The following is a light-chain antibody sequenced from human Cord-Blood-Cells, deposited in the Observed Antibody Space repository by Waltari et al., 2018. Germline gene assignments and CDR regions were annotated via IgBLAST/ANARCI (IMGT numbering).Light chain of an antibody. V-gene: IGLV2-14*01. Sequence: QSALTQPASVSGSPGQSITISCTGTSSDVGGYNYLSWYQQHPGKAPKLMIYDVSNRPSGVSNRLSGSKSGNTASLTISGLQAEDEADYYCSSYTSSSTLGVFGGGTKLTVL. CDR1: SSDVGGYNY. J-gene: IGLJ2*01. CDR2: DVS. CDR3: SSYTSSSTLGV.